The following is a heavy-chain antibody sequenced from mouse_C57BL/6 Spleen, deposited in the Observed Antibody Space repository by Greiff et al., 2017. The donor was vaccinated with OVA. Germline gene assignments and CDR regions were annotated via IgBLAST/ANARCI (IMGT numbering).Heavy chain of an antibody. CDR3: TWFAY. CDR2: IDPETGGP. V-gene: IGHV1-15*01. J-gene: IGHJ3*01. CDR1: GYTFTDYE. Sequence: QVQLQQSGAELVRPGASVTLSCKASGYTFTDYEMHWVKQTPVHGLEWIGAIDPETGGPAYNQKFKGKAILTADNSSSTAYMELRSLTSEDSAVYYCTWFAYWGQGTLVTVSA.